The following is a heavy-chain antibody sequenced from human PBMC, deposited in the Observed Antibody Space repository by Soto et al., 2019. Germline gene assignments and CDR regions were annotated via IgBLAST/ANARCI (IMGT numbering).Heavy chain of an antibody. CDR1: GFSFSSYA. CDR2: ISYDGSNK. CDR3: ARDELRIAAAGLDNYYYYYGMDV. J-gene: IGHJ6*02. Sequence: QVQLVESGGGVVQPGRSLRLSCAASGFSFSSYAMHWVRQAPGKGLEWVAVISYDGSNKYYGDSVKGRFTISRDNSKNPLYLQMNSLRAEDTAVYYCARDELRIAAAGLDNYYYYYGMDVWGQGTTVTVSS. V-gene: IGHV3-30-3*01. D-gene: IGHD6-13*01.